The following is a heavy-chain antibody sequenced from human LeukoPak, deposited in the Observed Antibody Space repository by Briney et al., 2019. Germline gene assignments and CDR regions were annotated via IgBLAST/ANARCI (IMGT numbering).Heavy chain of an antibody. CDR2: ISWNSGSI. CDR1: GFTFDDYA. J-gene: IGHJ6*02. D-gene: IGHD6-19*01. V-gene: IGHV3-9*01. Sequence: HPGRSLRLSCAASGFTFDDYAMHWVRQAPGKGLEWVSGISWNSGSIGYADSVKGRFTISRDNAKNSLHLQMNSLRAEDTAVYYCARDEGIAVANSYYYGMDVWGQGTTVTVSS. CDR3: ARDEGIAVANSYYYGMDV.